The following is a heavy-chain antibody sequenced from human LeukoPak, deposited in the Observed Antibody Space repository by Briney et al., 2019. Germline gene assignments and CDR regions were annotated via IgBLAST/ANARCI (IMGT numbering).Heavy chain of an antibody. J-gene: IGHJ5*02. V-gene: IGHV4-4*07. CDR3: AREFKGPIRWFDP. CDR2: IYTSGST. D-gene: IGHD1-14*01. Sequence: SETLSLTCTVSGGSISSYYWSWIRQPAGKGLEWIGRIYTSGSTNYNPSLTSRVTMSVDTSKNQFSLKLTPVPAADTAVYYPAREFKGPIRWFDPWGQGTLVTVSS. CDR1: GGSISSYY.